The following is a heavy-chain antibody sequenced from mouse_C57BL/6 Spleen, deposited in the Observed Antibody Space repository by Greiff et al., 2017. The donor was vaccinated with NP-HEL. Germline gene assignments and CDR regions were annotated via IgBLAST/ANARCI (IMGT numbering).Heavy chain of an antibody. CDR3: ARRPREYFDV. Sequence: QVQLQQPGAELVMPGASVKLSCKASGYTFTSYWMHWVKQMPGQGLEWIGEIDPSDSYTNYNQKFKGKFTLTVDKSSSTAYMQLSSLTSEDSAVYYCARRPREYFDVWGTGTTVTVSS. J-gene: IGHJ1*03. V-gene: IGHV1-69*01. CDR2: IDPSDSYT. CDR1: GYTFTSYW.